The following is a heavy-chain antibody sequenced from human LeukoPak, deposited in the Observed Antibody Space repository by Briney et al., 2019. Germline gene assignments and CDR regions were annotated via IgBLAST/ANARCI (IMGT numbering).Heavy chain of an antibody. Sequence: GRSLRLSCAASGFTFSSYAMHWVRQAPGKGLEWVAVISYDGSNKYYADSVKGRFTISRDNSKNTLYLQMNSLRAEDTAVYYCARDRGRLGATGSRYKHYYYYGMDVWGQGTTVTVSS. V-gene: IGHV3-30-3*01. D-gene: IGHD1-26*01. CDR3: ARDRGRLGATGSRYKHYYYYGMDV. CDR1: GFTFSSYA. J-gene: IGHJ6*02. CDR2: ISYDGSNK.